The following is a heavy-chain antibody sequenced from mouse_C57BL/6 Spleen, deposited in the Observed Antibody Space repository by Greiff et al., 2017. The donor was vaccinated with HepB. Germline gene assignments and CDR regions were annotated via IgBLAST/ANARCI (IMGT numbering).Heavy chain of an antibody. CDR1: GFTITIYD. CDR2: IDPKSGNT. J-gene: IGHJ3*01. Sequence: QVKLLESGAELARPGASVKLSCTASGFTITIYDIIWVKQRTEQGLEWIGEIDPKSGNTYYDAKFKGKATLTADKSSITAYVELSSLTSEDSAVYYCASIDGDPDYWGQGTMVTVSA. V-gene: IGHV1-81*01. D-gene: IGHD1-2*01. CDR3: ASIDGDPDY.